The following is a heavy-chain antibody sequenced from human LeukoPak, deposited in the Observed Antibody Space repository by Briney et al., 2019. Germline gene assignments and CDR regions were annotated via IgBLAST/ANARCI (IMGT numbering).Heavy chain of an antibody. CDR3: AKRASGSGTSLYYFDY. D-gene: IGHD3-10*01. J-gene: IGHJ4*02. V-gene: IGHV3-33*06. CDR1: GFTFSSYG. CDR2: IWYDGSNN. Sequence: GGSLRLSCAASGFTFSSYGMHWVRQAPGKGLEWVAVIWYDGSNNYYADSVKGRFTISRDNSKNTLYLQMNSLRAEDTAVYYCAKRASGSGTSLYYFDYWGQGTLVTVSS.